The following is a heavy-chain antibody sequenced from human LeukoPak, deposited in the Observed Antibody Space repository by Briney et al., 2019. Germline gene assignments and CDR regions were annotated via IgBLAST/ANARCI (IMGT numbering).Heavy chain of an antibody. D-gene: IGHD6-19*01. CDR2: IYYSGST. CDR3: ARAGERSSGWYFDY. J-gene: IGHJ4*02. CDR1: GGSISSYY. V-gene: IGHV4-59*01. Sequence: SETLSLTCTVSGGSISSYYWSWIRQPPGKGLEWIGYIYYSGSTNYNPSLKSRVTISVDTSKNQFSLKLSSVIAADTAVYYCARAGERSSGWYFDYWGQGTLVTVSS.